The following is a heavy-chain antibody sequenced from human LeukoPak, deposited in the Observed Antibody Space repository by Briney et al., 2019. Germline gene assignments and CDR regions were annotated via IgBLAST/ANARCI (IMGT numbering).Heavy chain of an antibody. CDR2: INPNNGGT. Sequence: ASVKVSCKASGYTFTDLTEYYIHWVRQAPGLGLEWMGWINPNNGGTKYAQKFQGRVTMTRDMSMNTAYMELSSLTSDDTAVYYCARRLGGSSEGYEFWGQGPLVTVSS. J-gene: IGHJ4*02. CDR3: ARRLGGSSEGYEF. V-gene: IGHV1-2*02. D-gene: IGHD1-26*01. CDR1: GYTFTDLTEYY.